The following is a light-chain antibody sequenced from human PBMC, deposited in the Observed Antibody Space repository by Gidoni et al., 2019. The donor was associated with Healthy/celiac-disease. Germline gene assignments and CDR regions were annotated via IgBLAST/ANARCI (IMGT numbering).Light chain of an antibody. J-gene: IGLJ2*01. CDR2: QDS. Sequence: SYDLPQPPSVSVSPGQTASLTCSGENLGDKYACWYQLKPDKSPVLVIYQDSKRPSGIPWRFSGSNAGNTATLTISGTQAMDEADYYCQAWDSSTVVFGGGTKLTVL. CDR1: NLGDKY. V-gene: IGLV3-1*01. CDR3: QAWDSSTVV.